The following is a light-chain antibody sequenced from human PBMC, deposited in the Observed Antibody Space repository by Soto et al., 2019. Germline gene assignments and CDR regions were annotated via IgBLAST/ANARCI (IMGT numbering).Light chain of an antibody. CDR1: QSVSSSY. Sequence: EIVLTQSPGTLSLSPGERATLSCRASQSVSSSYLAWYQQKPGQPPRLLIYGASSRATGIPDRFSGSGSGTDFTLTISRLEPEDFVVYYCQQYGRSPLTFGPGTKVDIK. J-gene: IGKJ3*01. V-gene: IGKV3-20*01. CDR3: QQYGRSPLT. CDR2: GAS.